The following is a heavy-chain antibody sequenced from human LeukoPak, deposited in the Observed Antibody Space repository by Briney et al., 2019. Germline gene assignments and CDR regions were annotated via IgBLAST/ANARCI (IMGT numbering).Heavy chain of an antibody. D-gene: IGHD4-17*01. CDR2: IKHDGSEK. Sequence: GGSLRLSCAASGFTFSSFWMNWVRQAPGKGLEWVANIKHDGSEKYYVDSVKGRFTISRDNAKSSLFLQMNSLRVEDTAVYYCASGMTTGDWGQGTLVTVSS. CDR1: GFTFSSFW. V-gene: IGHV3-7*05. J-gene: IGHJ4*02. CDR3: ASGMTTGD.